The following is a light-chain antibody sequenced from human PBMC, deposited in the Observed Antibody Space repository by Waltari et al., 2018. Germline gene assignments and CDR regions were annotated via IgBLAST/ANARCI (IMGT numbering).Light chain of an antibody. V-gene: IGLV1-47*01. CDR3: ATWDDSLGGYVV. J-gene: IGLJ2*01. CDR1: SSNIGRNY. Sequence: SVLTQPPAASGTPGQRATIPCSGSSSNIGRNYVYWYQKVPGTAPKLLIYRDEQRPSGVPDRFSVSKSGTSASLAISGLRSEDEAEYYCATWDDSLGGYVVFGGGTKLTVL. CDR2: RDE.